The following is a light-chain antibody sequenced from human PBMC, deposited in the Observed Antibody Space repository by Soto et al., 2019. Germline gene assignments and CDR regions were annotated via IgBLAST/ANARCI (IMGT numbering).Light chain of an antibody. CDR2: KAS. V-gene: IGKV1-5*03. J-gene: IGKJ2*02. Sequence: DIQMTQSPSTLSASVGDRVTITCRASHSISSWLAWYQQKPGKAPKLLIYKASSLESGVPSRFSGSGSGTEFTLTISSLQPDDFATYYCQQYNSYSCTFGQGTKLEIK. CDR1: HSISSW. CDR3: QQYNSYSCT.